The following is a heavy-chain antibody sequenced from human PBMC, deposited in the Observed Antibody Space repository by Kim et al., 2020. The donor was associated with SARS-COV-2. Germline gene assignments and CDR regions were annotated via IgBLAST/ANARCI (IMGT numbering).Heavy chain of an antibody. V-gene: IGHV3-23*01. J-gene: IGHJ4*02. CDR3: AKCSLLQPGWFGESGY. CDR2: ISGSGGST. D-gene: IGHD3-10*01. Sequence: GGSLRLSCAASGFTFSSYAMSWVRQAPGKGLEWVSAISGSGGSTYYADSVKGRFTISRDNSKNTLYLQMNSLRAEDTAVYYCAKCSLLQPGWFGESGYWGQGTLVTVSS. CDR1: GFTFSSYA.